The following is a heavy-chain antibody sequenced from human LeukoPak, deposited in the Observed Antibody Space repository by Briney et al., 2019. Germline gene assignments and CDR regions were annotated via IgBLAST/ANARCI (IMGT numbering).Heavy chain of an antibody. CDR3: ASVRHISGSFHFDS. J-gene: IGHJ4*02. CDR1: GGSISSGGYY. D-gene: IGHD1-26*01. Sequence: PSQTLSLTCTVSGGSISSGGYYWGWIRQPPGKGLEWIAYIYYSGSTNYSPSLKSRLTISLDTSKNQFSLKLRSVTAADTAVYYCASVRHISGSFHFDSWGQGTLVTVSS. CDR2: IYYSGST. V-gene: IGHV4-61*08.